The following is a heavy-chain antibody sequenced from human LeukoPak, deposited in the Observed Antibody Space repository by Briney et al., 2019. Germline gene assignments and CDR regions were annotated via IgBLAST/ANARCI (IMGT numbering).Heavy chain of an antibody. CDR3: AKDIHSSGWYFDY. J-gene: IGHJ4*02. Sequence: GGSLRLSCAASRFTFDDYAMHWVRQAPGKGLEWVSGISWNSGGIGYADSVKGRFTISRDNAKNSLYLQMNSLRAEDTALYYCAKDIHSSGWYFDYWGQGTLVTVSS. CDR2: ISWNSGGI. V-gene: IGHV3-9*01. CDR1: RFTFDDYA. D-gene: IGHD6-19*01.